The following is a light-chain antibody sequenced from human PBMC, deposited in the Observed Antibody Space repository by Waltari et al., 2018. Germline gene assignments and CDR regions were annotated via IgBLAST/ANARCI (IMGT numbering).Light chain of an antibody. Sequence: DVVMTQSPLSLPVTLGQPASISCRSSQSLLYSDGYTYCYWFQQRPRPSPRRIIYTVSIRNPGVPDRFSSGGSGTDFTLKISRVEAEDVGVYYCMQGTHWPRTFGQGTKVEIK. V-gene: IGKV2-30*01. J-gene: IGKJ1*01. CDR1: QSLLYSDGYTY. CDR2: TVS. CDR3: MQGTHWPRT.